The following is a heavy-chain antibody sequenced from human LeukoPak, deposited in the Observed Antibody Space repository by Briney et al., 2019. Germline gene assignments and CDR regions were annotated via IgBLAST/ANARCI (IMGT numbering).Heavy chain of an antibody. J-gene: IGHJ4*02. V-gene: IGHV6-1*01. CDR3: ARVDFADYYDTSGPPTD. D-gene: IGHD3-22*01. CDR1: GDSVSSNSAA. Sequence: SQTLSLTCAISGDSVSSNSAAWNWIRQSPSRGLEWLGRTYYRSNWYNDYAVSVNSRIIINPDTSKNQFSLKLNSVTAADTAVYYCARVDFADYYDTSGPPTDWGQGTLVTVSS. CDR2: TYYRSNWYN.